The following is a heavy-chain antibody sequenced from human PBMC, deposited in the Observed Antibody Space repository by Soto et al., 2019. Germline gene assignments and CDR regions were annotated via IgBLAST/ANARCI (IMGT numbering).Heavy chain of an antibody. CDR1: GGSISSGDYY. CDR2: IYYSGST. Sequence: SETLSLTCTVSGGSISSGDYYWSWIRQPPGKGLEWIGYIYYSGSTYYNPSLKSRVTISVDTSKNQFSLKLSSVTAADTAVYYCARVIVGSYYYYYYYGMDVWGQGTTVTVSS. CDR3: ARVIVGSYYYYYYYGMDV. D-gene: IGHD3-10*01. V-gene: IGHV4-30-4*01. J-gene: IGHJ6*02.